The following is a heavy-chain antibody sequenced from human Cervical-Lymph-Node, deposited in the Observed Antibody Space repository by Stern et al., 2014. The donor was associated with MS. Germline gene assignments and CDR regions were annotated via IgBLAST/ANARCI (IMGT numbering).Heavy chain of an antibody. CDR1: GYTLTIYY. J-gene: IGHJ6*02. CDR2: NNPRGGRT. D-gene: IGHD1-1*01. Sequence: QVQLVQSGTEVKKPGASVKVSCKASGYTLTIYYIHWVRQAPGQGLEWKGVNNPRGGRTTYAQKLQGRVTKTRHTSPSTAYMELSRLRSDDTAVYYCASGGEVNGGDVWGQGTTVTVFS. CDR3: ASGGEVNGGDV. V-gene: IGHV1-46*01.